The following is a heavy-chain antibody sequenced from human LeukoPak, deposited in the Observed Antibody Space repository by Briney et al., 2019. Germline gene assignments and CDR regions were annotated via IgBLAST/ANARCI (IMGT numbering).Heavy chain of an antibody. CDR1: GGSIGSSSYY. V-gene: IGHV4-39*07. CDR3: ARALDYYDSSGPPTFDY. J-gene: IGHJ4*02. CDR2: IYYSGST. Sequence: SETLSLTCTVSGGSIGSSSYYWGWIRQPPGKGLEWIGSIYYSGSTYYNPSLKSRVTISVDTSKNQFSLKLSSVTAADTAVYYCARALDYYDSSGPPTFDYWGQGTLVTVSS. D-gene: IGHD3-22*01.